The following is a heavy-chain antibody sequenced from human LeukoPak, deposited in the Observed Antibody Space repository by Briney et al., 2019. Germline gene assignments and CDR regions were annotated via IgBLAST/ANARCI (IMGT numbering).Heavy chain of an antibody. CDR2: IRYDGGET. D-gene: IGHD6-13*01. CDR1: GFTFNRRG. CDR3: ARDRFLAADWYSGFDY. V-gene: IGHV3-30*02. Sequence: GGSLRLSCAASGFTFNRRGMHWVRQAPGKGLEWVAFIRYDGGETFYADFVKGRFTISRDNSKNTLYLQMNSLRAEDTAVYYCARDRFLAADWYSGFDYWGQGTLVTVSS. J-gene: IGHJ4*02.